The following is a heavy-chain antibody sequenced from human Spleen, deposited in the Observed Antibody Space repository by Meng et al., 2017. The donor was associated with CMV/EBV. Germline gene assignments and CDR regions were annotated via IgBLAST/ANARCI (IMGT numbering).Heavy chain of an antibody. V-gene: IGHV1-2*02. CDR1: GYTFTGYF. CDR2: INPNSGGT. Sequence: ASVKVSCKASGYTFTGYFMHWVRQAPGQGLEWMGWINPNSGGTNYAQKFQGRVTMTRDTSISTAYMELSRLRSDDTALYYCAREPPAPRRIYYFDYWGQGTLVTVSS. J-gene: IGHJ4*02. CDR3: AREPPAPRRIYYFDY. D-gene: IGHD5-12*01.